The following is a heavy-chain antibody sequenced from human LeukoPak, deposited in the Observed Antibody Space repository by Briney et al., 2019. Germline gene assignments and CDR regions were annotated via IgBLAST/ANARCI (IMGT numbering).Heavy chain of an antibody. D-gene: IGHD5-12*01. Sequence: PGRSLRLSCAASGFTFSTYAMSWVRQAPGKGLEWVSAISDTGGTTYYADPVKGRFTTSRDNSKNTLYLQMSSLRAEDTAVYYCAKRIVPTRVFDYWGQGTLVTVSS. J-gene: IGHJ4*02. CDR3: AKRIVPTRVFDY. V-gene: IGHV3-23*01. CDR1: GFTFSTYA. CDR2: ISDTGGTT.